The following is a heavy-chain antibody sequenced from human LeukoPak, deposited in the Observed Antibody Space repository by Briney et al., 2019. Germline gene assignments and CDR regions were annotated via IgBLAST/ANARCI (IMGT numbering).Heavy chain of an antibody. CDR2: ISGSGGST. J-gene: IGHJ1*01. V-gene: IGHV3-23*01. CDR3: GKQQLVRVGYFQH. CDR1: GFTFSSYA. Sequence: GGSLRLSCAASGFTFSSYAMSWVRQAPGKGLEWVSAISGSGGSTYYADSVKGRFTISRDNSKNTLYLQMNSLRAEDTAVYYCGKQQLVRVGYFQHWGQGTLVTVSS. D-gene: IGHD6-13*01.